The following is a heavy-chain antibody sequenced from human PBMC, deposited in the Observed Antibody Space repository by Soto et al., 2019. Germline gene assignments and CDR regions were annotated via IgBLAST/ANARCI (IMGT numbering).Heavy chain of an antibody. CDR3: ARVPSVTTDWFDP. CDR1: GFTFSSYW. D-gene: IGHD4-17*01. CDR2: IKQDGSEK. J-gene: IGHJ5*02. Sequence: GGSLRLSCAASGFTFSSYWMSWVRQAPGKGLEWVANIKQDGSEKYYVDSVKGRFTISRDNAKNSLYLQMNSLRAEDTAVYYCARVPSVTTDWFDPWGQGTPVTVSS. V-gene: IGHV3-7*03.